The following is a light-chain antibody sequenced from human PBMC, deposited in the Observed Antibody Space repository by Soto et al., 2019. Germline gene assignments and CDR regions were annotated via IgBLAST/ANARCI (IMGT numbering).Light chain of an antibody. V-gene: IGKV3-15*01. J-gene: IGKJ1*01. CDR3: QQYNNYPRT. CDR1: QSISTF. Sequence: ELVMTQSPATLSVAPGERATLSCRASQSISTFLAWYQQKPGQAPRLLIYGASTRATGIPARFSGSGSGTEFTLTISNLQPDDFATYFCQQYNNYPRTFGQGTKVDIK. CDR2: GAS.